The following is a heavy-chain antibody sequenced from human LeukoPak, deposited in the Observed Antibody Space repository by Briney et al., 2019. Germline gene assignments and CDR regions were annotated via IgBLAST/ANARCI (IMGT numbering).Heavy chain of an antibody. V-gene: IGHV3-74*01. Sequence: GGSLRLSCAASGFTLSSYEMHWVRQVPGKGLVWVSRINSDGSRTGYADSVKGRFTISRDNAKNTLYPQMNSLRAEDTAIYYCARELPREVTLDYWGQGTLVTVSS. CDR3: ARELPREVTLDY. CDR2: INSDGSRT. J-gene: IGHJ4*02. D-gene: IGHD2-21*02. CDR1: GFTLSSYE.